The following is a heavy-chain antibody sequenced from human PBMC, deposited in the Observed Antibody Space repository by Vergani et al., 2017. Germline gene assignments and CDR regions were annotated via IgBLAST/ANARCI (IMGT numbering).Heavy chain of an antibody. V-gene: IGHV4-34*01. D-gene: IGHD3-10*01. CDR2: INHSGST. Sequence: QVQLQQWGAGLLKPSETLSLTCAVYGGSFSGYYWSWIRQPPGKGLEWIGEINHSGSTNYNPSLKSRVTISVDTSKNQFSLKLSSVTAADTAVYYWARGRDLRLEYFLGSGKRGYYYYRGVWGKGAT. CDR3: ARGRDLRLEYFLGSGKRGYYYYRGV. J-gene: IGHJ6*03. CDR1: GGSFSGYY.